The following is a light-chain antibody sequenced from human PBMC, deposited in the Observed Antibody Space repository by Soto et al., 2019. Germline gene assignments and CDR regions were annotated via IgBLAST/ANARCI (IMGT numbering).Light chain of an antibody. V-gene: IGLV2-8*01. CDR2: EVS. J-gene: IGLJ2*01. CDR3: SSYGGRNNLL. CDR1: SSDVGGYDY. Sequence: QSALTQPPSASGSPGQSVTISCTGTSSDVGGYDYVSWYQQHPGKAPKAMIYEVSKRPSGVPDRFSGSKSCNTASLTVSGLQAEDEADYYCSSYGGRNNLLFGGGTTLTVL.